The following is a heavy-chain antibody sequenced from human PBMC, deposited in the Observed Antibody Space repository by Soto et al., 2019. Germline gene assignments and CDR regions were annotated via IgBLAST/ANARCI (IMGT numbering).Heavy chain of an antibody. CDR1: GYTFTSYD. J-gene: IGHJ4*02. CDR2: MNPNSGNT. D-gene: IGHD4-17*01. V-gene: IGHV1-8*01. Sequence: ASAKVSCKASGYTFTSYDINWVRQATGQGLEWMGWMNPNSGNTGYAQKFQGRVTMTRNTSISTAYMELSSLRSEDTAVYYCARSFGMVWVTRPIDYWGQGTLVTVSS. CDR3: ARSFGMVWVTRPIDY.